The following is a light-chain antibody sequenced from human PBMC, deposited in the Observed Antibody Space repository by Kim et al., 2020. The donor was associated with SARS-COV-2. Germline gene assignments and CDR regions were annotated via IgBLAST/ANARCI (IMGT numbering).Light chain of an antibody. CDR1: SRHY. Sequence: SRHYPYWVQQRPGQAPRTLIYDTNRKHSWTPARFSGSLLGCQPALTLSGALPEDEADYYCLLYYSGDRVFGRGTKLTVL. CDR2: DTN. V-gene: IGLV7-46*01. J-gene: IGLJ3*02. CDR3: LLYYSGDRV.